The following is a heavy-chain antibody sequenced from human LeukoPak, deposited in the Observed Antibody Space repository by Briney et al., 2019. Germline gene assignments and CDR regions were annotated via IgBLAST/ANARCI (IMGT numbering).Heavy chain of an antibody. V-gene: IGHV4-61*02. J-gene: IGHJ4*02. CDR2: IQTSGST. Sequence: SQTLSLTCTVSGGSISSGNYYWSWIRQPAGKGLEWIGRIQTSGSTNYKPSLKSRVTMSVDTSKNQFSLKLSSVTAADTAVYYCARRGGYCSSTSCYAYFDYWGQGTLVTVSS. CDR3: ARRGGYCSSTSCYAYFDY. D-gene: IGHD2-2*01. CDR1: GGSISSGNYY.